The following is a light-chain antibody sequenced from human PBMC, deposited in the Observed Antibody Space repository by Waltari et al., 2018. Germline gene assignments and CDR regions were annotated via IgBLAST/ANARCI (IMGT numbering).Light chain of an antibody. J-gene: IGLJ3*02. CDR2: VNSDGRH. Sequence: QLVVTQSPSAYAPLGASVKLTCTLSRGHSSNVIAWHQQRPEKGPRYLMNVNSDGRHRKGDEIPDRFSGSSSGAERYLTISSLQSDDEADYYCETGGHGTWVFGGGTKLTVL. V-gene: IGLV4-69*01. CDR3: ETGGHGTWV. CDR1: RGHSSNV.